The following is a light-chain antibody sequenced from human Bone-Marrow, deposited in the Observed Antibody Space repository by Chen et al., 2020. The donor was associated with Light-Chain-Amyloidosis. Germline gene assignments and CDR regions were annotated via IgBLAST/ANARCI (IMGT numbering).Light chain of an antibody. J-gene: IGLJ2*01. CDR3: QSADSSGTYEVI. CDR1: DLPTKY. Sequence: SYGLTQPPSVSVSPGQTARITCSGDDLPTKYAYWYQQKPGQAPVLVIHRDTERPSGISERFSGCSSGTTATLTISGVQAEDEADYHCQSADSSGTYEVIFGGGTKLTVL. CDR2: RDT. V-gene: IGLV3-25*03.